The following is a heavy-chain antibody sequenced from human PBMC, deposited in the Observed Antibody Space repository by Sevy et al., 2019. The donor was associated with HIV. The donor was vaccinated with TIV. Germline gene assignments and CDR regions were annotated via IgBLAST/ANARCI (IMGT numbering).Heavy chain of an antibody. CDR1: GGSISSGSYY. CDR2: IYTSGSP. J-gene: IGHJ6*02. V-gene: IGHV4-61*02. D-gene: IGHD3-16*01. Sequence: SETLSLTCTVSGGSISSGSYYWTWVRQPAGKGLEWLGRIYTSGSPNYPPSLNSRVTMSVDTSTTQFSLKLSSVTAADTAVYYCARESLGVTAGLAADYYYFGMDVWGQGTTVTVSS. CDR3: ARESLGVTAGLAADYYYFGMDV.